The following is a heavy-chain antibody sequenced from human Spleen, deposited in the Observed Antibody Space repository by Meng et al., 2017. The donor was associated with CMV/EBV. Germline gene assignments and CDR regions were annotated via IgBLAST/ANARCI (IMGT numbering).Heavy chain of an antibody. D-gene: IGHD3-3*01. CDR1: GGSISSSSYY. Sequence: SETLSLTCTVSGGSISSSSYYWGWIRQPPGKGLEWIGEINHSGSTNYNPSLKSRVTISVDTSKNQFSLKLSSVTAADTAVYYCARGGRYYDFWSGYPSHFDYWGQGTLVTVSA. V-gene: IGHV4-39*07. CDR3: ARGGRYYDFWSGYPSHFDY. J-gene: IGHJ4*02. CDR2: INHSGST.